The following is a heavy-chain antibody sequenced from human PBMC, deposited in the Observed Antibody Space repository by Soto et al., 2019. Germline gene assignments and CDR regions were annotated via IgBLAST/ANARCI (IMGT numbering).Heavy chain of an antibody. J-gene: IGHJ5*01. V-gene: IGHV6-1*01. CDR1: GDSVSSSSVT. D-gene: IGHD1-26*01. CDR2: TYCRSKWYN. CDR3: VRLIGNSWLDF. Sequence: SQTLSLTCAISGDSVSSSSVTWNWIRQSPSRGLEWLGRTYCRSKWYNDYAESVKSRITINPDTSKNQFSLHLNSVTPEDTAVYYCVRLIGNSWLDFWGQGTLVTVSS.